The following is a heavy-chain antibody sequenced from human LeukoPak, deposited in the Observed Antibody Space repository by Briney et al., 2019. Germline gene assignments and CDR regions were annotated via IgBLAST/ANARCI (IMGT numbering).Heavy chain of an antibody. Sequence: SETLSLTCTVSGGSISSYYWSWIRQPPGKGLEWIGYIYYSGSTYYNPSLKSRVTISVDTSKNQFSLKLSSVTAADTAVYYCANGYDPGQFDYWGQGTLVTVSS. CDR3: ANGYDPGQFDY. CDR2: IYYSGST. D-gene: IGHD3-16*01. V-gene: IGHV4-59*12. CDR1: GGSISSYY. J-gene: IGHJ4*02.